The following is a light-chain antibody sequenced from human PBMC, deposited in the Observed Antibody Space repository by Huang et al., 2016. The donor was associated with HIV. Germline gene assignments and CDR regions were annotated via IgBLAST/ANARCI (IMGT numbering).Light chain of an antibody. CDR2: DAS. V-gene: IGKV3-15*01. CDR1: HSVDSD. J-gene: IGKJ4*01. CDR3: QQYNDWPPLT. Sequence: EIEMTQSPATLSVSPGERATLSCRASHSVDSDLAWYQQKPGQAPRLLIYDASPRATGISAKFNGTGSGTEFSLSITNLQSEDFAVYYCQQYNDWPPLTFGGGPRWRS.